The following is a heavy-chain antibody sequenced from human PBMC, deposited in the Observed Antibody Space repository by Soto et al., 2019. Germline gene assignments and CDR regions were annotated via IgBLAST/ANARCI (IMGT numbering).Heavy chain of an antibody. J-gene: IGHJ4*02. CDR3: ARSFYESSGYYDDY. D-gene: IGHD3-22*01. CDR2: IWYAGSKT. CDR1: GFTFSSDG. Sequence: QVQLVASGGGVVQPGRSLRLSCAASGFTFSSDGMHWVRQATGPGLEWVAVIWYAGSKTYYADSVKGRFTISRDNSKNTLYLQMNNLRAADTAVYYCARSFYESSGYYDDYWGQGTLVTVSS. V-gene: IGHV3-33*01.